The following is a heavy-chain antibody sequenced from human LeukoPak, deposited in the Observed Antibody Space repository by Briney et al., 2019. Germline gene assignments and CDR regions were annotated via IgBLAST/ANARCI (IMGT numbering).Heavy chain of an antibody. Sequence: ASVKVSCKTSGYTFTSYYMHWVRQAPGQGLEWMGIINPSGGSTSYVQKFQGRVTMTRDTSTSTVYMELSRLRSEDTAVYYCARGRDGYKDFDYWGQGTLVTVSS. D-gene: IGHD5-24*01. CDR1: GYTFTSYY. CDR2: INPSGGST. V-gene: IGHV1-46*01. J-gene: IGHJ4*02. CDR3: ARGRDGYKDFDY.